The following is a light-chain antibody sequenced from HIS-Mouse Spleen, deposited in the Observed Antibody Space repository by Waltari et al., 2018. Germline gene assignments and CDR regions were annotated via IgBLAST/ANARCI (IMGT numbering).Light chain of an antibody. J-gene: IGLJ2*01. CDR3: QSADSSGTSHVV. CDR1: AMPKQY. CDR2: KDS. Sequence: SYELTQPPSVSVSPAQTARIPCSGDAMPKQYAYLYQQKPGQAPVLVIDKDSERPSGIPERFSGSSSGTTVTLTISGVQAEDEADYYCQSADSSGTSHVVFGGGTKLTVL. V-gene: IGLV3-25*03.